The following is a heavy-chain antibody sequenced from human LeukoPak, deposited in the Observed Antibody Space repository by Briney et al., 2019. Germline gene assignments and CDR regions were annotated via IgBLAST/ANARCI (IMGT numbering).Heavy chain of an antibody. V-gene: IGHV4-39*01. CDR2: IYYSGST. CDR3: ARLSYDSSVTVDY. J-gene: IGHJ4*02. Sequence: PSETLSLTCTVSGGSISSSNYYWGWIRQPPGKGLEWIGSIYYSGSTYYNPSLKTRVTISVDTSKNLFSLGLSSVTAADTAVYYCARLSYDSSVTVDYWGQGTLVTVSS. D-gene: IGHD3-22*01. CDR1: GGSISSSNYY.